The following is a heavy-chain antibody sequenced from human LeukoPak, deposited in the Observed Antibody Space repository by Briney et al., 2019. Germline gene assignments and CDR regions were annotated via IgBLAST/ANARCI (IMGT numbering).Heavy chain of an antibody. CDR2: ISSSGSTI. Sequence: GGSLRLSCAASGFTFSSYEMNWVRQAPGKGLEWVSYISSSGSTIYYADSVKGRFTISRDNAKNSLYLQMNSLRAEGTAVYYCARGRTTVTRIGQANDYWGQGTLVTVSS. J-gene: IGHJ4*02. CDR1: GFTFSSYE. D-gene: IGHD4-17*01. CDR3: ARGRTTVTRIGQANDY. V-gene: IGHV3-48*03.